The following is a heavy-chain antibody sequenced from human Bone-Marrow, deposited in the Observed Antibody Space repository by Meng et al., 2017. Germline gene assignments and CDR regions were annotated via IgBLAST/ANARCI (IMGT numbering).Heavy chain of an antibody. D-gene: IGHD6-19*01. V-gene: IGHV3-7*01. Sequence: GESLKISCAASGFTFTAYSMIWVRQAPGKGLEWVANINQDGTEKYYVDSVKGRFTISRDNAKNSLYLQMNSLRAEDTAVYHCARAAVASTGVLGYWGRGTLVTVSS. J-gene: IGHJ4*02. CDR3: ARAAVASTGVLGY. CDR1: GFTFTAYS. CDR2: INQDGTEK.